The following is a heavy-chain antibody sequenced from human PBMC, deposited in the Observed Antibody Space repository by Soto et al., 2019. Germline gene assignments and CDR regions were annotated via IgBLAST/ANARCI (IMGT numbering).Heavy chain of an antibody. J-gene: IGHJ5*02. V-gene: IGHV3-9*01. D-gene: IGHD6-13*01. CDR3: AKDARSPGIAAAGTGVGWFDP. Sequence: SLRIFCAASVFTFDDYAMHWVRQAPGKGLEWVSGISWNSGSIGYADSVKGRFTISRDNAKNSLYLQMNSLRAEGTALYYCAKDARSPGIAAAGTGVGWFDPWGQGTLVTVSS. CDR2: ISWNSGSI. CDR1: VFTFDDYA.